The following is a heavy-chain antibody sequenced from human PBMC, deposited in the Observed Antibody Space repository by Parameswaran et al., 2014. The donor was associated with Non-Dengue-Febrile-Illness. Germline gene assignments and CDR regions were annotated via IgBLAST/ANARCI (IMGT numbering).Heavy chain of an antibody. J-gene: IGHJ6*03. CDR2: TDHRGDT. Sequence: RWIRQPPGKGLEWIGDTDHRGDTNYNPSLKSRATISVDTSKNQFSLRLSSVTAADTAVFFCARAASRVGYCSVPDCRHLYYYYMDVWGKGTTVTVSS. CDR3: ARAASRVGYCSVPDCRHLYYYYMDV. V-gene: IGHV4-34*01. D-gene: IGHD2-15*01.